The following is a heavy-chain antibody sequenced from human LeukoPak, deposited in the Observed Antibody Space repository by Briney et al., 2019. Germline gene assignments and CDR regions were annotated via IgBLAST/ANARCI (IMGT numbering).Heavy chain of an antibody. CDR3: ATEGTDYRGSFGWFDP. CDR2: IKEDGSVK. V-gene: IGHV3-7*01. Sequence: GGSLRLSCVASGFTFSEYWMTWVRQAPGKGLEWVANIKEDGSVKYYVDSVKGRFTISRDNAKNSLYLQLNSLRVEDTAVYYCATEGTDYRGSFGWFDPWGQGTLVTVSS. D-gene: IGHD3-16*01. CDR1: GFTFSEYW. J-gene: IGHJ5*02.